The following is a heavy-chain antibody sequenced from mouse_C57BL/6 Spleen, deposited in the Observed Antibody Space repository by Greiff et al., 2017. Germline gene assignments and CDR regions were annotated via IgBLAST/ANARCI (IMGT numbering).Heavy chain of an antibody. D-gene: IGHD1-1*01. J-gene: IGHJ2*01. Sequence: QVQLQQPGAELVKPGASVKLSCKASGYTFTSYWMQWVKQRPGQGLEWIGEIDPSDSYTNYNQKFKGKATLTVDTSSSTAYMQLSSLTSEDSAVYYCARDYYGRGDYWGQGTTLTVSS. CDR3: ARDYYGRGDY. CDR1: GYTFTSYW. V-gene: IGHV1-50*01. CDR2: IDPSDSYT.